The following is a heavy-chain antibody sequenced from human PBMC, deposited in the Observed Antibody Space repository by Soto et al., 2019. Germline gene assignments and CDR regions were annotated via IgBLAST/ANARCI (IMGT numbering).Heavy chain of an antibody. CDR3: ARTPRLLDS. D-gene: IGHD6-6*01. CDR1: GYTFTYYH. J-gene: IGHJ4*02. V-gene: IGHV1-46*01. CDR2: INPNGGDT. Sequence: QVQLVQSGAEVKKPGASVKVSCKASGYTFTYYHVHWVRQAPGQGLEWMGIINPNGGDTTYAQKFQGRVTMTRDTSTSTVYMEVSSLRSEDTALYYCARTPRLLDSWGQGTLVTVSS.